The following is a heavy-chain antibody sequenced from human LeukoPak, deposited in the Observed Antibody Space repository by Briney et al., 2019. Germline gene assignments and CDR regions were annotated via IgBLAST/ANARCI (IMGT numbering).Heavy chain of an antibody. Sequence: GGSLRLSCEGSGLTFSNAWMSWVRQAPGKGLEWVSAISGSGGSTYYADSVKGRFTISRDNSKNTLYLQMNSLRAEDTAVYYCAKVPGGYPFDIWGQGTMVTVSS. CDR2: ISGSGGST. CDR3: AKVPGGYPFDI. V-gene: IGHV3-23*01. CDR1: GLTFSNAW. J-gene: IGHJ3*02. D-gene: IGHD5-12*01.